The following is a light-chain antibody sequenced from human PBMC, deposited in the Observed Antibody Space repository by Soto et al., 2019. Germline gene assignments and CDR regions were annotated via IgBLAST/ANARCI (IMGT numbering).Light chain of an antibody. CDR3: QQRSNWPLPLT. V-gene: IGKV3-11*01. J-gene: IGKJ4*01. Sequence: EIGLTQSLATLSLSPGERATRACRASQSVSSYLAWYQQKPGQAPRLLIYDASNRATGIPARISGSGSGTDFTLTISSLEPEDFAVYYCQQRSNWPLPLTFGGGTKVEIK. CDR2: DAS. CDR1: QSVSSY.